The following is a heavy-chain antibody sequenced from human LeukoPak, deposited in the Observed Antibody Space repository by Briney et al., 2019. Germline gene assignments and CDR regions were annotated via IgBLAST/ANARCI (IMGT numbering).Heavy chain of an antibody. V-gene: IGHV4-59*08. Sequence: SETLSLTCTVSGGSISTYYWSWIRQPPGKGLEWIGYIYYSGTTNYNPSLKSRVTISVDTSKNQFSLTLSSVTAADTAVYYCARGSSGWLRFDYWGQGTLVTVSS. CDR1: GGSISTYY. D-gene: IGHD6-19*01. CDR2: IYYSGTT. J-gene: IGHJ4*02. CDR3: ARGSSGWLRFDY.